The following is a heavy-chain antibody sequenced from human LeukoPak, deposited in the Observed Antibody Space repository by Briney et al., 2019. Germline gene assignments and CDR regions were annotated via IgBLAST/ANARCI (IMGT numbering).Heavy chain of an antibody. D-gene: IGHD3-10*01. CDR2: ISYDGSNK. CDR1: GFTFSSYA. Sequence: GRSLRLSCAASGFTFSSYAMHWVRQAPGKGLEWVAVISYDGSNKYYADSVKGRFTISRDNSKNTLYLQMNSLRAEDTAVYYCARDLTSTYYYGSGTAYGGPYNWFDPWGQGTLVTVSS. V-gene: IGHV3-30-3*01. CDR3: ARDLTSTYYYGSGTAYGGPYNWFDP. J-gene: IGHJ5*02.